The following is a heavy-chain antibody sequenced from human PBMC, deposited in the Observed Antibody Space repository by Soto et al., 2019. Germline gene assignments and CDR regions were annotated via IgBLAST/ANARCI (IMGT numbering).Heavy chain of an antibody. V-gene: IGHV3-53*01. Sequence: EVQLVESGGGLIQPGGSLRLSCAASGFTVSSNYMSWVRQAPGKGLEWVSVIYSGGSTYYADSVKGQFTISRDNSKNTLYLQMNSLRAEDTAVYYCARADSSSSGYFDYWGQGTLVTVSS. D-gene: IGHD6-6*01. J-gene: IGHJ4*02. CDR2: IYSGGST. CDR1: GFTVSSNY. CDR3: ARADSSSSGYFDY.